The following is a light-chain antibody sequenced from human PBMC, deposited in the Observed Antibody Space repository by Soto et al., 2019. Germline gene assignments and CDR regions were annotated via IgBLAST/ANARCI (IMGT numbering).Light chain of an antibody. J-gene: IGKJ4*01. V-gene: IGKV1-6*01. CDR3: LQYYNSPLT. CDR1: QGIRNG. Sequence: AIQMTQSPSSLSASVGDRVTITCRASQGIRNGLGWYQQKPGKAPKLLIYAASSLESGVPSRFSGSGSDRDFTLTISGLQPEDSATYYCLQYYNSPLTFGGGTKVEIK. CDR2: AAS.